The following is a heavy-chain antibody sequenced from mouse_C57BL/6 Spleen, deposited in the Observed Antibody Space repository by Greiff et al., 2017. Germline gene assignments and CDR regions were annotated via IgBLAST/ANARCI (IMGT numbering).Heavy chain of an antibody. Sequence: EVKLMESGGGLVKPGGSLKLSCAASGFTFSDYGMHWVRQAPEKGLEWVAYISSGSSTIYYADTVKGRFTISRDNAKNTLFLQMTSLRSEDTAMYYCARESTTGMDYWGQGTSVTVSS. V-gene: IGHV5-17*01. CDR2: ISSGSSTI. CDR3: ARESTTGMDY. D-gene: IGHD1-1*01. J-gene: IGHJ4*01. CDR1: GFTFSDYG.